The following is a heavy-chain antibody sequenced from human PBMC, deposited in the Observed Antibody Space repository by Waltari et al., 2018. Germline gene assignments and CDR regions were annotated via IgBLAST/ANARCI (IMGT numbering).Heavy chain of an antibody. V-gene: IGHV4-34*01. CDR1: GGSFSGYY. J-gene: IGHJ6*03. CDR2: INHSGST. Sequence: QVQLQQWGAGLLKPSETLSLTCAVYGGSFSGYYWSWIRQPPGKGLEWIGEINHSGSTNYNPSLKSRVTISVDTSKNQFSLKLSSVTAADTAVYYCARRRRVAVAGTFHYYYYYMDVWGKGTTVTVSS. D-gene: IGHD6-19*01. CDR3: ARRRRVAVAGTFHYYYYYMDV.